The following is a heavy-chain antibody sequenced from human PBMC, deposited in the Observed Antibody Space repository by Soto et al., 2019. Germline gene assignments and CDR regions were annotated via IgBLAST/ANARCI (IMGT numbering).Heavy chain of an antibody. D-gene: IGHD6-6*01. V-gene: IGHV4-59*01. Sequence: SETLSLTCTVSGVSISSYYWSWIRQPPGKGLEWIGYIYDSGSTNYNPSLKSRVTISVDTSKNQFSLKPTSVTAADTAVYYCAAPPRYWGQGTLVTVSS. J-gene: IGHJ4*02. CDR1: GVSISSYY. CDR3: AAPPRY. CDR2: IYDSGST.